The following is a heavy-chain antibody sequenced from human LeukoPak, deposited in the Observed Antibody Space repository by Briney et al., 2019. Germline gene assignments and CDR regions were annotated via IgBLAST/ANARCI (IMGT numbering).Heavy chain of an antibody. Sequence: SETLSLTCTVSGGSISSGGYSWSWIRQPPGKGLEWIGYIYHSGSTYYNPPLKSRVTISVDRSKNQFSLKLSSVTAADTAVYYCARGSELLWFGELSGYFDLWGRGTLVTVSS. V-gene: IGHV4-30-2*01. CDR3: ARGSELLWFGELSGYFDL. CDR1: GGSISSGGYS. CDR2: IYHSGST. J-gene: IGHJ2*01. D-gene: IGHD3-10*01.